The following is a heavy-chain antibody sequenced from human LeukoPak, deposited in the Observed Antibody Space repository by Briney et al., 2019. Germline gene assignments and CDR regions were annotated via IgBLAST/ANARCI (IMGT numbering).Heavy chain of an antibody. CDR2: ISAYNGNT. CDR1: GYTFTSYG. Sequence: VASVKVSCKASGYTFTSYGISWVRQAPGQGLEWMGWISAYNGNTNYAQKLQGRVTMTTDTSTSTAYMELRGLRSDDTAVYYCARVEDIVVVPASHYYYGMDVWGQGTTVTVSS. V-gene: IGHV1-18*04. CDR3: ARVEDIVVVPASHYYYGMDV. D-gene: IGHD2-2*01. J-gene: IGHJ6*02.